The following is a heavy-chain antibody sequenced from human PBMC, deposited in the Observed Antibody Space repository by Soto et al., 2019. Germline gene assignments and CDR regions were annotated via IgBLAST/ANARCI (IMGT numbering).Heavy chain of an antibody. CDR2: ISSSGSYM. Sequence: GGSLRLSCAASGFAFSSYRMNWVRQAPGNGLEWISSISSSGSYMDYADSLKGRFTISRDNAKNSLYLQMNRLRAEDTAVYSCARDSPIGTLGIWGRGTLVTVSS. CDR1: GFAFSSYR. J-gene: IGHJ2*01. V-gene: IGHV3-21*01. D-gene: IGHD1-1*01. CDR3: ARDSPIGTLGI.